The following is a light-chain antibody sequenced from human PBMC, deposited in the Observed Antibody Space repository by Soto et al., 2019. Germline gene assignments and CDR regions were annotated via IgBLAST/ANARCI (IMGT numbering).Light chain of an antibody. V-gene: IGKV1-39*01. CDR1: QSISNH. Sequence: IHITNSPSSLSASIEDRGTITCRASQSISNHLNWYQQKPGKAPKLLIFAASSLQSGVPSRFSGSRSGPDFTLTISSLQPEDFATYYCQQSYSRPPTFGQGTMVDIK. CDR2: AAS. J-gene: IGKJ1*01. CDR3: QQSYSRPPT.